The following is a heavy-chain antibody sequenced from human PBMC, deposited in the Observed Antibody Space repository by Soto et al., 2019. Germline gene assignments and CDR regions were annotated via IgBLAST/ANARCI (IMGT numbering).Heavy chain of an antibody. J-gene: IGHJ4*02. V-gene: IGHV1-18*01. D-gene: IGHD6-13*01. CDR2: ISAYNGNT. CDR1: GYTFTSYG. Sequence: ASVKVSCKASGYTFTSYGISWVRQAPGQGLEWMGWISAYNGNTNYAQKLQGRVTMTTDTSTSTAYMELRSLRSDDTAVYYCARDLSSYRSSWYPFDYWGQGPMLTV. CDR3: ARDLSSYRSSWYPFDY.